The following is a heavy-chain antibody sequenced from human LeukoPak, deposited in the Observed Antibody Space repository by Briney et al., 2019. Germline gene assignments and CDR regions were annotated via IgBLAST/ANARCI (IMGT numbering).Heavy chain of an antibody. CDR3: ARHTRYCSSTSCPWDY. J-gene: IGHJ4*02. D-gene: IGHD2-2*01. CDR2: INHSGST. Sequence: SETLSLTCAVYGGSFSGYYWSWIRQPPGKGLEWIGEINHSGSTNYNPTLKSRVTISVDTSKNQFSLKLSSVTAADTAVYYCARHTRYCSSTSCPWDYWGQGTLVTVSS. CDR1: GGSFSGYY. V-gene: IGHV4-34*01.